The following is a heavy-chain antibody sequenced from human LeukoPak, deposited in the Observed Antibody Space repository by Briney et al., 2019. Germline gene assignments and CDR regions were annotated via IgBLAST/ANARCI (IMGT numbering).Heavy chain of an antibody. D-gene: IGHD3-16*02. Sequence: SETLSLTCTVSGGSISGYFWSWIRQPAGKGLEWIGRIYATGTTNYNPSLKSRVTMSVDTSKNQFSLNPTSVTAADTAVYYCAREGGGSNRCLDWGQGTLVTVSS. V-gene: IGHV4-4*07. J-gene: IGHJ1*01. CDR3: AREGGGSNRCLD. CDR1: GGSISGYF. CDR2: IYATGTT.